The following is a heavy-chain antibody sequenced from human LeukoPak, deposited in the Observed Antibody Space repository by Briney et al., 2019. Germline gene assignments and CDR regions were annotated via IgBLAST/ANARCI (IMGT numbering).Heavy chain of an antibody. CDR3: ARLLPPAGSAFDI. D-gene: IGHD6-19*01. CDR2: INPSGGST. V-gene: IGHV1-46*01. Sequence: ASMKVSCKASGYTFTSYYMHWVRQAPGQGLEWMGIINPSGGSTSYAQKFQGRVTMTRDTSTSTVYMELSSLRSEDTAVYYCARLLPPAGSAFDIWGQGTMVTVSS. J-gene: IGHJ3*02. CDR1: GYTFTSYY.